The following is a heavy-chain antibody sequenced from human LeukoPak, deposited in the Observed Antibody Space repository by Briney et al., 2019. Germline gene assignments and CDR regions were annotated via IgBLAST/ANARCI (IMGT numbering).Heavy chain of an antibody. D-gene: IGHD2-15*01. J-gene: IGHJ4*02. CDR2: ISYDGSNK. V-gene: IGHV3-30*18. Sequence: GRSLRLSCAASGFTFSSYGMHWVRQAPGKGLEWAAVISYDGSNKYYADSVKGRFTISRDNSKNTLYLQMNSLRAEDTAVYYCAKDRSCSGGSCYSTYFDYWGQGTLVTVSS. CDR3: AKDRSCSGGSCYSTYFDY. CDR1: GFTFSSYG.